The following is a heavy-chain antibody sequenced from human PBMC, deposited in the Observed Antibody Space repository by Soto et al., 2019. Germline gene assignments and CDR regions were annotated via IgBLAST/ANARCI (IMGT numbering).Heavy chain of an antibody. Sequence: QVQLQESGPGLVKPSQTLSLTCTVSGGSISSGGYYWSWIRQHPGKGLEWIGYIYYSGSTYYNPSLTSRVTISVDTSKTQFSLTLSSVPAADTPVYYCARGRSSTSPYPIRYWGQGTLVTVSS. CDR3: ARGRSSTSPYPIRY. J-gene: IGHJ4*02. V-gene: IGHV4-31*03. D-gene: IGHD2-2*01. CDR1: GGSISSGGYY. CDR2: IYYSGST.